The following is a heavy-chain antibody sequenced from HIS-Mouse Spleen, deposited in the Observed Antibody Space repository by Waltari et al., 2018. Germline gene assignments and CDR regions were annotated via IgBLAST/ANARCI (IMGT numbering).Heavy chain of an antibody. CDR3: AREIPYSSSWYDWYFDL. D-gene: IGHD6-13*01. CDR1: GGSISSSSYY. CDR2: FYYSGST. J-gene: IGHJ2*01. Sequence: QLQLQESGPGLVKPSETLSLTCTVSGGSISSSSYYWGCIRQPPGKGLEWIGSFYYSGSTCYNPSLKMRVPISVDTSKNQFSLKLSSVTAADTAVYYCAREIPYSSSWYDWYFDLWGRGTLVTVSS. V-gene: IGHV4-39*07.